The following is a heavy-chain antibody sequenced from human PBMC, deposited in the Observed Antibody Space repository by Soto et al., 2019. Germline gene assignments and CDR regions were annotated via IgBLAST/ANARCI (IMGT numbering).Heavy chain of an antibody. CDR2: ISGSGGST. CDR3: AKLGSDSGSYPEGGDY. V-gene: IGHV3-23*01. CDR1: GFTFSSYA. Sequence: GGSLRLSCAASGFTFSSYAMSWVRQAPGKGLEWVSAISGSGGSTYYADSVKGRFTISRDNSKNTLYLQMNSLRAEDTAVYYCAKLGSDSGSYPEGGDYWGQGTLVTVSS. J-gene: IGHJ4*02. D-gene: IGHD1-26*01.